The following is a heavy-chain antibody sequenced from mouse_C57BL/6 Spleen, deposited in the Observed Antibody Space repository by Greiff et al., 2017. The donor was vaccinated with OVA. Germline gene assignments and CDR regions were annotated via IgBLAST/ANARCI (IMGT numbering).Heavy chain of an antibody. J-gene: IGHJ2*01. Sequence: EVKLQQSGAELVRPGASVKLSCTASGFNIKDDYMHWVKQRPEQGLEWIGWIDPENGDTEYASKFQGKATITADTSSNTAYLQLSSLTSEDTAVYYCTTSAGTEFDYWGQGTTLTVSS. CDR1: GFNIKDDY. CDR3: TTSAGTEFDY. CDR2: IDPENGDT. V-gene: IGHV14-4*01. D-gene: IGHD4-1*01.